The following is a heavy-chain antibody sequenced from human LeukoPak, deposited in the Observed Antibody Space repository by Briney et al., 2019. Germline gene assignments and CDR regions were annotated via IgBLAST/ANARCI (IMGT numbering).Heavy chain of an antibody. Sequence: SETLSLTCAVYGGSFSGYYWSWIRQPPGKGLEWIGEINHSGSTNYNPSLTSRVTISVDTSKNQFSLKLSSVTAADTAVYYCARGRSYSFYGSGSYYKGGPFDYWGQGTLVTVSS. D-gene: IGHD3-10*01. J-gene: IGHJ4*02. CDR3: ARGRSYSFYGSGSYYKGGPFDY. CDR1: GGSFSGYY. CDR2: INHSGST. V-gene: IGHV4-34*01.